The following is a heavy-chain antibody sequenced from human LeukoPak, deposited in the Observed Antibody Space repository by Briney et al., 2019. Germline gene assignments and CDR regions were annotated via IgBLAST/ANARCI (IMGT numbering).Heavy chain of an antibody. CDR1: GFIFSNYA. CDR2: TTGGGGST. J-gene: IGHJ4*02. V-gene: IGHV3-23*01. Sequence: GGSLRLSCAASGFIFSNYAMYWVRQAPGKGLEWVSATTGGGGSTFYADSVKGRFTISRDNSRNTVHLQMNSLRAEDTLIYFYATAKGDDNAVSPASYWGQGSLVAVSS. D-gene: IGHD1-1*01. CDR3: ATAKGDDNAVSPASY.